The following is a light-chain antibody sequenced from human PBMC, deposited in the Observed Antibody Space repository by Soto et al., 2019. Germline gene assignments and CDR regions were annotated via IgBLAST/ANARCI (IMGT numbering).Light chain of an antibody. Sequence: EIVLTQSPGTLSLSPGERATLSCRASQTVSNKYLVWYQQKAGQAPRVLIHGASTRATGIPDRFSGSGSGTDFTLTISSLQSEDFAVYYCQQYNDWPRTVGQGTKVDIK. V-gene: IGKV3-15*01. CDR1: QTVSNKY. CDR2: GAS. J-gene: IGKJ1*01. CDR3: QQYNDWPRT.